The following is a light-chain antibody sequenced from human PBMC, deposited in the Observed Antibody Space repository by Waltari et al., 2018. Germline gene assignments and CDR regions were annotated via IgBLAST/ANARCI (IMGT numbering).Light chain of an antibody. Sequence: EIVLTQSPATLSLSPGERATLSCRASQSVSSYLAWYQQKPGQAPRLLIYDASNRATGIPARVRGSGSGTDFTLTISSLEPEDFAVYYCQQRSHWPTFGGGTKVEIK. J-gene: IGKJ4*01. CDR2: DAS. CDR1: QSVSSY. CDR3: QQRSHWPT. V-gene: IGKV3-11*01.